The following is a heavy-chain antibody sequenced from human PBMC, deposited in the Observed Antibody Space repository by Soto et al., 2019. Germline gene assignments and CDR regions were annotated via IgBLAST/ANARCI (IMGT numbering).Heavy chain of an antibody. V-gene: IGHV2-5*02. D-gene: IGHD2-21*02. Sequence: QITLKESGPTLVKPTQTLTLTCTFSAFSLSTGGVGVGWIRQPPGKALEWLALIYWDDDKRYSPSLRSMLTSTKDTSKNQVVLTMTNMDPVDTATYYCIQSRCGGDCLQSYASYYYYGMDVWGQGTTVTVSS. J-gene: IGHJ6*02. CDR3: IQSRCGGDCLQSYASYYYYGMDV. CDR1: AFSLSTGGVG. CDR2: IYWDDDK.